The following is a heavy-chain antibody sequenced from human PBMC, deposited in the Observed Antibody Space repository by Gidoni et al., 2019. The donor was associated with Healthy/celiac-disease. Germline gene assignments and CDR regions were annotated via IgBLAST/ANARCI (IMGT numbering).Heavy chain of an antibody. CDR3: AKDAPVSGSYYSTGEFDY. D-gene: IGHD1-26*01. CDR2: ISGSGGST. J-gene: IGHJ4*02. V-gene: IGHV3-23*01. CDR1: GFTFSSYA. Sequence: EVQLLESGGGLVQPGGSLRLSCAASGFTFSSYAMSWVRQAPGKWLEWVSAISGSGGSTYYADSVKGRFTISRDNSKNTLYLQMNSLRAEDTAVYYCAKDAPVSGSYYSTGEFDYWGQGTLVTVSS.